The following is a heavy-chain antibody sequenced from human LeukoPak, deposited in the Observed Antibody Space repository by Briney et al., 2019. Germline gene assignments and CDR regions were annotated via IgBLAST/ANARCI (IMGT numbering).Heavy chain of an antibody. CDR3: ARMKSNGLDY. V-gene: IGHV4-4*07. CDR1: GGSISSYF. CDR2: IYTSGNT. D-gene: IGHD4-11*01. J-gene: IGHJ4*02. Sequence: SETLSLTCTVSGGSISSYFWSWIRQPAGKELEWIGRIYTSGNTNYNPSLKSRVTMSVDTSKNQFSLKLTSVTAADTAVYSCARMKSNGLDYWGQGTLVTVSS.